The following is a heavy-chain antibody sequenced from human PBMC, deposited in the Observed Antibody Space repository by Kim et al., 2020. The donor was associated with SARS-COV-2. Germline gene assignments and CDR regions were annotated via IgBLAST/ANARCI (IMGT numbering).Heavy chain of an antibody. CDR3: ARSDGYNGGYYFDY. J-gene: IGHJ4*02. D-gene: IGHD5-12*01. V-gene: IGHV3-7*04. Sequence: DPVKGRFTNPRDNAKNSLYLQMNSLRAEDTAGYYCARSDGYNGGYYFDYWGQGTLVTVSS.